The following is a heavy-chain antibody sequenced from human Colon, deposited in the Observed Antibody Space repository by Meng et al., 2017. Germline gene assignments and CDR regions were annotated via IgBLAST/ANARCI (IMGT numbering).Heavy chain of an antibody. V-gene: IGHV4-4*03. CDR1: GGTISSSNW. Sequence: AADPALRMPRGPLSAAGAVLGGTISSSNWWMWVRQPPGKGLEWIGEIYHSGSTNYNPSLKSRVTISVDKSKNQFSLKLSSVTAADTAVYYCASFPPPGKQWLVTDYWGQGTLVTVSS. CDR3: ASFPPPGKQWLVTDY. D-gene: IGHD6-19*01. CDR2: IYHSGST. J-gene: IGHJ4*02.